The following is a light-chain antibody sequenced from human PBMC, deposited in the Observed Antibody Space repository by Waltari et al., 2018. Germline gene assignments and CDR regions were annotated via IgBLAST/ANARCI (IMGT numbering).Light chain of an antibody. CDR3: QVWDSSSDLV. V-gene: IGLV3-21*04. CDR2: DDS. CDR1: NIGSKS. J-gene: IGLJ1*01. Sequence: SYVLTQPPSVSVAPGKTARITCGGNNIGSKSVHWYQQKPGQAPVLVIYDDSDRPSGIPGRCSGSNSGNTATLTISRVEAGDEADYYCQVWDSSSDLVFGTGTKVTVL.